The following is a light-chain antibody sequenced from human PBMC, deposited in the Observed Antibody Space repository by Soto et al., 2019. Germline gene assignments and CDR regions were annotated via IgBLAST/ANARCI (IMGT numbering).Light chain of an antibody. J-gene: IGKJ2*01. CDR2: KAS. Sequence: DIQMTQSPATLSASVGDRVTITCRASQSISSWLAWYQQKPGKAPKLLIYKASSLESGVPSRFSGSGSGTEFTLTISSLQPDDSATYYCQQYNSYSQMYTFGQGTKLEIK. CDR3: QQYNSYSQMYT. V-gene: IGKV1-5*03. CDR1: QSISSW.